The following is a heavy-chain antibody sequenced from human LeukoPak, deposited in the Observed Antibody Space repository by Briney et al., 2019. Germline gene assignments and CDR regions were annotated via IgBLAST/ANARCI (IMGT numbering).Heavy chain of an antibody. CDR2: VNCGNGDT. Sequence: ASVKVSCKASGYTFSSHAIQWVRQAPGQRFEWMGWVNCGNGDTRYSEEFQGRVTITRGTSASTAYMELRSLRSDDTAVYYCARVAPNRRYCSGGSCLNYFDYWGQGTLVTVSS. D-gene: IGHD2-15*01. CDR3: ARVAPNRRYCSGGSCLNYFDY. CDR1: GYTFSSHA. J-gene: IGHJ4*02. V-gene: IGHV1-3*01.